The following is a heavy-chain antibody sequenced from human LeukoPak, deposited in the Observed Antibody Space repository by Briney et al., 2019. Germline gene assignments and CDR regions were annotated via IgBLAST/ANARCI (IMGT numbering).Heavy chain of an antibody. Sequence: GGSLRLSCAASGFTFSAYGMHWVRRAPGKGLEWVAFIWFDGSNKYYADSVKGRFTISRDNSKNTLYLQMNSLRLEDTAVFYCAKECGGGCSDDYWGQGTLVTVSS. CDR3: AKECGGGCSDDY. D-gene: IGHD2-21*02. CDR1: GFTFSAYG. J-gene: IGHJ4*02. CDR2: IWFDGSNK. V-gene: IGHV3-30*02.